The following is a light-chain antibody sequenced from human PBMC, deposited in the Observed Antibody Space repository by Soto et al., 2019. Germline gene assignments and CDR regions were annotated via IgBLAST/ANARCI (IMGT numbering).Light chain of an antibody. J-gene: IGLJ3*02. CDR2: EVS. V-gene: IGLV2-14*01. Sequence: QSALTQPASVSGSPGQSITISCTGTSSVIGGYNYVSWYQHHPGKAPKLMIYEVSNRPSGVSNRFSGSKSDNTASLTISGLQAEDEADYYCTSYTSSSTWVFGGGTKLTVL. CDR3: TSYTSSSTWV. CDR1: SSVIGGYNY.